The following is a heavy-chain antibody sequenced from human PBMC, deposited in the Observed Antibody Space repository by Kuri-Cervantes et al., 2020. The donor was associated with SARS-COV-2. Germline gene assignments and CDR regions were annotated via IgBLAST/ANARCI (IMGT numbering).Heavy chain of an antibody. Sequence: GESLKISCAASGFTFSSYAMHWVRQAPGKGLEWVAVISYDGSNKYYADSVKGRFTISRDNSKNTLYLQMNSVRAEDTAVYYCARDPLPTYCSSSTCSPPEYYFDYWGQGTLVTVSS. CDR2: ISYDGSNK. CDR1: GFTFSSYA. D-gene: IGHD2-2*01. V-gene: IGHV3-30-3*01. CDR3: ARDPLPTYCSSSTCSPPEYYFDY. J-gene: IGHJ4*02.